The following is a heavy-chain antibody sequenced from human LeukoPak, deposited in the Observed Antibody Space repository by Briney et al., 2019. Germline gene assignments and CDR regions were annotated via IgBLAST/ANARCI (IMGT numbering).Heavy chain of an antibody. CDR3: ARVVAVAGTFYFDY. J-gene: IGHJ4*02. CDR2: IYHSGST. D-gene: IGHD6-19*01. CDR1: GGSISSSNW. V-gene: IGHV4-4*02. Sequence: SETLSLTCAVSGGSISSSNWWSWVRQPPGKGLEWIGEIYHSGSTNYNPSLKSRVTISVDKSKNQFSLKLSSVTAADTAVYYCARVVAVAGTFYFDYWGQGTLVTVSS.